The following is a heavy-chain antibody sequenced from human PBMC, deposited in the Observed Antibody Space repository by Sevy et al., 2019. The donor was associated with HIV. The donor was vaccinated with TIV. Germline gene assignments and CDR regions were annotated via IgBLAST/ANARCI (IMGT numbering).Heavy chain of an antibody. CDR3: AADLTTGSSSWFPTYYYYYGMDV. CDR1: GFTFTSSA. J-gene: IGHJ6*02. V-gene: IGHV1-58*01. D-gene: IGHD6-13*01. CDR2: IVVGSGNT. Sequence: ASVKVSRKASGFTFTSSAVQWVRQARGQRLEWIGWIVVGSGNTNYAQKFQERVTITRDMSTSTAYMELSSLRSEDTAVYYCAADLTTGSSSWFPTYYYYYGMDVWGQGTTVTVSS.